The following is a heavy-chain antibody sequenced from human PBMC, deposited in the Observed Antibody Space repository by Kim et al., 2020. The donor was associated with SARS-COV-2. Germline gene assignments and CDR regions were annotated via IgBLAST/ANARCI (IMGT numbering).Heavy chain of an antibody. Sequence: SETLSLTCTVSGGSVSSGTYYWSWIRQPPGKGLEWIGYIYYSGSTNYNPSLKSRVTISVDTSKNQFSLKLSSVTAADTAVYYCARAGLGAVAGTWFDPWGQGTLVTVSS. CDR3: ARAGLGAVAGTWFDP. D-gene: IGHD6-19*01. CDR1: GGSVSSGTYY. CDR2: IYYSGST. J-gene: IGHJ5*02. V-gene: IGHV4-61*01.